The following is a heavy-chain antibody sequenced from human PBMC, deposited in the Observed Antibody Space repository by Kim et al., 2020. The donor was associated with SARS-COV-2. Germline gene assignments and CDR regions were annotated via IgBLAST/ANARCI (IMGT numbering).Heavy chain of an antibody. CDR3: ARGSSPYDY. Sequence: GGRTGYAGSVKGRFTISRDNAKNSLYLQMNSLRAEDTALYYCARGSSPYDYWGQGTLVTVSS. V-gene: IGHV3-20*03. J-gene: IGHJ4*02. CDR2: GGRT. D-gene: IGHD3-10*01.